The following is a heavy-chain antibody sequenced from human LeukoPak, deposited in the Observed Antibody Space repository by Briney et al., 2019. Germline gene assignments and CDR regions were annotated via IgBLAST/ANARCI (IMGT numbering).Heavy chain of an antibody. Sequence: SETLSLTCTVSGGSISSSSYYWGWIRQPPGKGLEWIGSIYYSGSTYYNPSLKSRVTISVDTSKNQFSLKLSSVTAADTVVYYCARLSRGSGSYHFDYWGQGTLVTVSP. CDR1: GGSISSSSYY. D-gene: IGHD3-10*01. CDR2: IYYSGST. V-gene: IGHV4-39*01. J-gene: IGHJ4*02. CDR3: ARLSRGSGSYHFDY.